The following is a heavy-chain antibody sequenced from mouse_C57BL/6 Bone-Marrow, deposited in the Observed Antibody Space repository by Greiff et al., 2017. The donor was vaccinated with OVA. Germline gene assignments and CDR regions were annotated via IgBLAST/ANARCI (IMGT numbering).Heavy chain of an antibody. Sequence: VQLVESGAELVMPGASVKLSCKASGYTFTSYWMHWVKQRPGQGLEWIGEIDPSDSYTNYNQKFKGKSTLTVDKSSSTAYMQLSSLTSEDSAVYYCARFLDGYYDYFDYWGQGTTLTVSS. D-gene: IGHD2-3*01. CDR2: IDPSDSYT. J-gene: IGHJ2*01. CDR1: GYTFTSYW. V-gene: IGHV1-69*01. CDR3: ARFLDGYYDYFDY.